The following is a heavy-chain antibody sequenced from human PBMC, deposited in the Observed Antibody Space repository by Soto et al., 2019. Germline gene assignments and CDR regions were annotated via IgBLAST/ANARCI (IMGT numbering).Heavy chain of an antibody. V-gene: IGHV5-51*01. CDR3: ARMAHREGGYCSGGSCYTGLPEYFQH. Sequence: GESLKISCKGSGYSFTSYWIGWVRQMPGKGLEWMGIIYPGDSDTRYSPSFQGQVTISADKSISTAYLQWSSLKASDTAMYYCARMAHREGGYCSGGSCYTGLPEYFQHWGQGTLVTVSS. D-gene: IGHD2-15*01. CDR1: GYSFTSYW. J-gene: IGHJ1*01. CDR2: IYPGDSDT.